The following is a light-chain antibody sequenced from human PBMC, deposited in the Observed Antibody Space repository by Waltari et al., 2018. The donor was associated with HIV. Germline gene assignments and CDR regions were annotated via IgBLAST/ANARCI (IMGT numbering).Light chain of an antibody. Sequence: QSALTQPASVSGSPGQSITISCTGTRSDVGSYNIVSWYQQHPGKAPKLMIYEGSKRPSGVSNRFSGSKSGNTASLTISGLQAEDEADYYCCSYAGTNWVFGGGTKLTVL. J-gene: IGLJ3*02. CDR1: RSDVGSYNI. V-gene: IGLV2-23*01. CDR2: EGS. CDR3: CSYAGTNWV.